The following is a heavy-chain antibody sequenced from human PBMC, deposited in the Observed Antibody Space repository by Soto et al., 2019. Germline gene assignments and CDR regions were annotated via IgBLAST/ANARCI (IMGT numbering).Heavy chain of an antibody. Sequence: SETLSLTCTVSGGSINSGGYSWTWIRQPPGKGLEWIGFIYHTGTTYYNPSLKSRVTISTMSNNKFSLELSSVTAADTAVYYCTRGLFSGSSYSGSWYYFDSWGQGTMVTVSS. V-gene: IGHV4-30-2*01. D-gene: IGHD1-26*01. J-gene: IGHJ4*02. CDR1: GGSINSGGYS. CDR2: IYHTGTT. CDR3: TRGLFSGSSYSGSWYYFDS.